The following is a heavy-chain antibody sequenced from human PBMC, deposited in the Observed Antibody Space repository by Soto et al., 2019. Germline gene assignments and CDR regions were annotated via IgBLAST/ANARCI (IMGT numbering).Heavy chain of an antibody. J-gene: IGHJ4*02. V-gene: IGHV4-59*13. CDR3: AGDRNDNNWDFY. D-gene: IGHD1-1*01. CDR2: TRYSGGT. Sequence: QVWLQESGPEVVKPSETLSLTCTVTGGSISTYYWSWVRQPPGKALEWIGYTRYSGGTNYNPSLKSRVTISVDTSKNQFSLEVKSVTAADTAVYFCAGDRNDNNWDFYWGRGALVTVSS. CDR1: GGSISTYY.